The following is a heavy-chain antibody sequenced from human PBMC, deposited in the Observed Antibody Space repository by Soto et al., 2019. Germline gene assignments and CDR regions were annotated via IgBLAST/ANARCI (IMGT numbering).Heavy chain of an antibody. Sequence: GGSLRLSCAASGFTFTRYSMNWVRQAPGKGLEWVSSISSTTNYIYYGDSMKGRFTISRDNAKNSLHLEMNSLRAEDTVVYYCARESEDLTSNFDYWGQGTLVTVSS. CDR3: ARESEDLTSNFDY. V-gene: IGHV3-21*06. CDR2: ISSTTNYI. J-gene: IGHJ4*02. CDR1: GFTFTRYS.